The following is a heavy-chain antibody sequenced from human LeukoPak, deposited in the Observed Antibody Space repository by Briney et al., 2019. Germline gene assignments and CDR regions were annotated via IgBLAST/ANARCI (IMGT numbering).Heavy chain of an antibody. CDR1: GFTFNHYY. CDR3: ARGNRGSSYGGDS. CDR2: INGNADTT. Sequence: GGSLRLSCAASGFTFNHYYMTWIRQAPGKGLGWVAGINGNADTTGYADSVKGRFTISRDNAKNSLYLQMISLRAEDTAFYYCARGNRGSSYGGDSWGQGTLVTVSS. J-gene: IGHJ4*02. V-gene: IGHV3-20*04. D-gene: IGHD1-26*01.